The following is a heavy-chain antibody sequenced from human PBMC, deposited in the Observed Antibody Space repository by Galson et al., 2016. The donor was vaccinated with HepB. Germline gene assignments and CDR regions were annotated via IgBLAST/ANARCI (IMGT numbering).Heavy chain of an antibody. CDR2: TYYGSRWGWDQ. D-gene: IGHD4-17*01. CDR3: ARATDYGDYANGMDV. V-gene: IGHV6-1*01. CDR1: GDSVSSNSVT. Sequence: CAISGDSVSSNSVTWNWIRQSPSRGLEWLGRTYYGSRWGWDQDYAISVKSRISINPDTSGNQFSLQLRSVTPEDTAVYYCARATDYGDYANGMDVWDKGTMVTVSS. J-gene: IGHJ6*04.